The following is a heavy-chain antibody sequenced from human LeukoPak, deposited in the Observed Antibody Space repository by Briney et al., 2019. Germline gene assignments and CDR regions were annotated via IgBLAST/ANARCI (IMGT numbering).Heavy chain of an antibody. CDR3: AREFGGYFDY. Sequence: GGSLRLSCAASGFTFSSYSMNWVRQAPGKGLEWVSYISSSSSTIYYADSVKGRFAISRDNGKNSLYLQMNSLRAEDVAVYYCAREFGGYFDYWGQGTLVTVSS. V-gene: IGHV3-48*04. D-gene: IGHD3-10*01. CDR2: ISSSSSTI. J-gene: IGHJ4*02. CDR1: GFTFSSYS.